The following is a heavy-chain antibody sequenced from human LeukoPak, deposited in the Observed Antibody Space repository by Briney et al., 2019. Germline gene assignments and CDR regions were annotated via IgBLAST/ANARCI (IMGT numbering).Heavy chain of an antibody. Sequence: GGSLRLSCAASGFTFSSYAMSWVRQAPGKGLEWVSAISGSGGSTYYADSVKGRFTISRDNSKNTLYLQMNSLRAEDTALYYCARAREYQHTIDYWGQGTLVTVSS. CDR1: GFTFSSYA. CDR3: ARAREYQHTIDY. CDR2: ISGSGGST. J-gene: IGHJ4*02. V-gene: IGHV3-23*01. D-gene: IGHD2-2*01.